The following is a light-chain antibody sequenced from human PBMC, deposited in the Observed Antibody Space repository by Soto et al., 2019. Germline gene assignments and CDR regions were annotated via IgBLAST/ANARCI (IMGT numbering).Light chain of an antibody. CDR3: SSYTSRTSVV. V-gene: IGLV2-14*01. CDR1: SSDVGRYNY. J-gene: IGLJ2*01. CDR2: EVS. Sequence: QSALTQPASVSGSPGQSITISCTGTSSDVGRYNYVSWYQQHPGKAPKLIIFEVSIRPSGVSNRFSGSKSGTTASLTISGLQIEDEADYYCSSYTSRTSVVFGGGTKLTVL.